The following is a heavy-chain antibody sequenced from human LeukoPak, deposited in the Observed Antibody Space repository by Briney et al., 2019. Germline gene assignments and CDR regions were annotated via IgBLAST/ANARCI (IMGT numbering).Heavy chain of an antibody. V-gene: IGHV1-2*02. J-gene: IGHJ4*02. CDR2: INPNSGGT. Sequence: ASVKVACKASGYTLTGYYIHWVRQPPGQGLEGLVWINPNSGGTNYAQKFQDRVTMTRDMSISTAYMEVTSLRSNDTAVYYCATARDRNSVYSSLDYWGQGTLVTVSS. CDR3: ATARDRNSVYSSLDY. CDR1: GYTLTGYY. D-gene: IGHD5/OR15-5a*01.